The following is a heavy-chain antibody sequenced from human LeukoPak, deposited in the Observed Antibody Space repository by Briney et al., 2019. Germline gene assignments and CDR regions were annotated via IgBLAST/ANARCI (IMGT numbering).Heavy chain of an antibody. CDR3: ATSRGYSSSPLDY. D-gene: IGHD6-6*01. CDR1: GFTFSSYA. J-gene: IGHJ4*02. Sequence: GALRLSCAASGFTFSSYAMSWVRQAPGKGLEWVSAISGSGGSTYYADSVKGRFTISRDNSKNTQYLQMNSLRAEDTAVYYCATSRGYSSSPLDYWGQGTLVTVSS. CDR2: ISGSGGST. V-gene: IGHV3-23*01.